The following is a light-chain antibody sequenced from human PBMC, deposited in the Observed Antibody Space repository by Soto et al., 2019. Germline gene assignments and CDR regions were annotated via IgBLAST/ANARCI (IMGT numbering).Light chain of an antibody. CDR2: EVS. J-gene: IGLJ1*01. CDR3: SSYTSSSPHYV. V-gene: IGLV2-14*01. Sequence: QSALTQPASVSGSPGQSITISCTGTSSDVGGYNYVSWYQQHPGKAPKLIIYEVSNRPSGVSNRFSGSKSGNTASLTISGLQAEDEADYYCSSYTSSSPHYVFGTGTKVTVL. CDR1: SSDVGGYNY.